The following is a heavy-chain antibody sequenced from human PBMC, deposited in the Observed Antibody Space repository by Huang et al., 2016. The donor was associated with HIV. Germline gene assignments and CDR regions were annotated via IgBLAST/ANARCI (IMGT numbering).Heavy chain of an antibody. Sequence: QVQLEQWGAGLLKASETLSLTCAVYGGSFSGYYWNGLRQAPGKGLEWVGEINHSGNTNYNPSLKGRVNMSVDTSKSQFSLYLTSLSAADTGTYFCARRYNSRRDYWGRGTLVTVHS. J-gene: IGHJ4*02. CDR2: INHSGNT. CDR1: GGSFSGYY. CDR3: ARRYNSRRDY. D-gene: IGHD3-22*01. V-gene: IGHV4-34*02.